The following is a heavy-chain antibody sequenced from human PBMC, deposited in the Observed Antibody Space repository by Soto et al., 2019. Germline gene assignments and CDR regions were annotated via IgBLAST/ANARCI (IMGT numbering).Heavy chain of an antibody. D-gene: IGHD1-1*01. J-gene: IGHJ6*02. V-gene: IGHV4-59*01. CDR3: AREGVRDWNYDYYYGMDG. CDR2: VYYSGSS. CDR1: GGYISSYY. Sequence: SATLSLTCTVSGGYISSYYWSWLRQPPGKGLEWIGYVYYSGSSNYNPSLKSRVTIPENTPKTHFSLKRSSVTAADPAVYYWAREGVRDWNYDYYYGMDGWGQGTTVTFSS.